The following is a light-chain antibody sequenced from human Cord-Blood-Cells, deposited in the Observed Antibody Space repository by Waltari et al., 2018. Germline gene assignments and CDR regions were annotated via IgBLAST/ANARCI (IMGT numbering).Light chain of an antibody. CDR2: RNN. J-gene: IGLJ1*01. Sequence: QSVLTQPPPASGTPGQRVTILCSARSFHIGRNSVDWYQQLPGTAPKLLIYRNNQRPSGVPDRFSGSKSGTSASLAISGLRSEDEADYYCAAWDDSLSGYVFGTGTKVTVL. CDR1: SFHIGRNS. V-gene: IGLV1-47*01. CDR3: AAWDDSLSGYV.